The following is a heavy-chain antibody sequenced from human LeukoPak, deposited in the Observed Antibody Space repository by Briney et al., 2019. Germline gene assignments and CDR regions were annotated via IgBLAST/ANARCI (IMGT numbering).Heavy chain of an antibody. CDR1: GLTFNTYA. J-gene: IGHJ4*02. CDR2: ISGSAGST. D-gene: IGHD6-19*01. CDR3: AKTTTGYSSGRFPGWPVDY. V-gene: IGHV3-23*01. Sequence: GGSLRLSCAASGLTFNTYAMSWVRQAPGEGLEWVSLISGSAGSTYYADSVKGRFTISRDNSKNTVYLQMNSLRAEDTAVYYCAKTTTGYSSGRFPGWPVDYWGQGTLVTVSS.